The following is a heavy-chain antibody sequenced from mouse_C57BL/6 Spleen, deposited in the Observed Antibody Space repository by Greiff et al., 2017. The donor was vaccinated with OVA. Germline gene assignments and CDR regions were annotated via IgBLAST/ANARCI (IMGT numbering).Heavy chain of an antibody. Sequence: QVQLKQSGPELVKPGASVKISCKASGYAFSSSWMNWVKQRPGKGLEWIGRIYPGDGDTNYNGKFKGKATLTADKSSSTAYMQLSSLTSEDSAVYFCARTYDYDGGHYYAMDYWGQGTSVTVSS. CDR1: GYAFSSSW. CDR3: ARTYDYDGGHYYAMDY. D-gene: IGHD2-4*01. J-gene: IGHJ4*01. V-gene: IGHV1-82*01. CDR2: IYPGDGDT.